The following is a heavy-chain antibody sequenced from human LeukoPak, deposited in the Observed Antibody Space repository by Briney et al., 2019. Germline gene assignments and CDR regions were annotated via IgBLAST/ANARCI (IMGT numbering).Heavy chain of an antibody. D-gene: IGHD3-22*01. CDR2: IYSSGST. J-gene: IGHJ5*02. CDR3: ASEGAYYYDSSGTGFDP. CDR1: GGSISSGHYY. Sequence: SETLSLTCTVSGGSISSGHYYWSWIRQPPGKGLEWIGYIYSSGSTNYNPSLKSRVTISVDTSKNQFSLKLSSVTAADTAVYYCASEGAYYYDSSGTGFDPWGQGTLVTVSS. V-gene: IGHV4-61*01.